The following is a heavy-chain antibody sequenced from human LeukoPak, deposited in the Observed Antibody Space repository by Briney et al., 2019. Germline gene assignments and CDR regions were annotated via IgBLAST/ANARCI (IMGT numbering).Heavy chain of an antibody. D-gene: IGHD4-17*01. Sequence: GASVKVSCNTSGYSFTNYHMHWVRLAPGQGLEWMGWINPNSGGTNYAQKFQGRVTMTRDTSISTAYMELSRLRSDDTAVYYCARDHYGDYDYWGQGALVTVSS. CDR1: GYSFTNYH. CDR3: ARDHYGDYDY. CDR2: INPNSGGT. V-gene: IGHV1-2*02. J-gene: IGHJ4*02.